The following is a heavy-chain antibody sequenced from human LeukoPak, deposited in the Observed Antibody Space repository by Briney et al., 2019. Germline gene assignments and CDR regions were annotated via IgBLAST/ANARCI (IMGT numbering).Heavy chain of an antibody. Sequence: PSETLSLTCTVSGGSISSGSYYWSWIRQPAGKGLEWIGRIYTSGSTYYNPSLKSRVTISVDTSKNQFSLKLSSVTAADTAVYYCARGFGYGSHWGQGTLVTVSS. CDR3: ARGFGYGSH. CDR1: GGSISSGSYY. CDR2: IYTSGST. J-gene: IGHJ4*02. V-gene: IGHV4-61*02. D-gene: IGHD3-10*01.